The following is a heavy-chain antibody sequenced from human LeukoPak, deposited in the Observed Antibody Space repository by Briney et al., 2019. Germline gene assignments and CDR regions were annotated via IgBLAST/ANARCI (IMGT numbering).Heavy chain of an antibody. J-gene: IGHJ4*02. CDR3: ARGGDFLGY. CDR1: GGSISSGGYY. V-gene: IGHV4-30-2*01. D-gene: IGHD4-17*01. Sequence: PSETLSLTCTVSGGSISSGGYYWSWIRQHPGKGLEWIGYIYHSGSTYYNPSLKSRVTISVDRSKNQFSLKLSSVTAADTAVYYCARGGDFLGYWGQGTLVTVSS. CDR2: IYHSGST.